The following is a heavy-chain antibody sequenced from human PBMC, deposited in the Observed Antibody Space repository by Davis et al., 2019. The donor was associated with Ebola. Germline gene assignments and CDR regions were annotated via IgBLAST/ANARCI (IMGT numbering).Heavy chain of an antibody. D-gene: IGHD1-26*01. CDR3: ARDDRGGTFDY. Sequence: GESLKISCAASGFTFSSYAMHWVRQAPGKGLEYVSAISSNGGSTYYADSVKGRFTISRDNSKNTLYLQMGSLRAEDMAVYYCARDDRGGTFDYWGQGTLVTVSS. V-gene: IGHV3-64*02. J-gene: IGHJ4*02. CDR1: GFTFSSYA. CDR2: ISSNGGST.